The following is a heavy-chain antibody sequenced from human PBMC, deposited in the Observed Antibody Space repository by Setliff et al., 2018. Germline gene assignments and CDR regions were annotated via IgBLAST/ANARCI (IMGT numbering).Heavy chain of an antibody. CDR2: INPHTGSK. V-gene: IGHV1-2*02. CDR1: GYTFTRYY. CDR3: VKPSTGWYWFET. J-gene: IGHJ5*02. D-gene: IGHD6-19*01. Sequence: ASVKVSCKTSGYTFTRYYIHWVRQAPGQGLEWVGWINPHTGSKEFAPRFLGRVTLTTDTSIDTAFMELSRLSSDDTAVYFCVKPSTGWYWFETWGQGTLVTGSS.